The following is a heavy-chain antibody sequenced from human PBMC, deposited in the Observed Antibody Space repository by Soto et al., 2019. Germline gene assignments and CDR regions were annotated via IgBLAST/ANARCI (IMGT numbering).Heavy chain of an antibody. CDR1: GYSFTSYW. CDR3: AREYSTPDFHY. D-gene: IGHD6-6*01. J-gene: IGHJ4*02. Sequence: GESLKISCKGSGYSFTSYWISWVRQMPGRGLEWMGRIDPSDSYTNYSPSFQGHVTISADRSISTAYLQWSSLKASDTAMYYCAREYSTPDFHYWGQGTLVTVSS. CDR2: IDPSDSYT. V-gene: IGHV5-10-1*01.